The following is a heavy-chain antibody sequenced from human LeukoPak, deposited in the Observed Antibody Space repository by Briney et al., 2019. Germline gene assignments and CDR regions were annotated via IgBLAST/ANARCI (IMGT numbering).Heavy chain of an antibody. CDR1: GFTFDDHA. V-gene: IGHV3-9*01. CDR3: AKDNSGSYSGYYYYGMDV. CDR2: ISWNSGSL. J-gene: IGHJ6*02. Sequence: GGSLRLSCAASGFTFDDHAMHWVRQAPGKGLEWVSGISWNSGSLGYADSVKGRFTISRDNAKNSLYLQMNSLRAGDTALYYCAKDNSGSYSGYYYYGMDVWGQGTTVTVSS. D-gene: IGHD1-26*01.